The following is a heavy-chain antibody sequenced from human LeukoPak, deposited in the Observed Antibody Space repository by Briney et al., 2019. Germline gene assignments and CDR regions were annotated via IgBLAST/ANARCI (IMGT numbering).Heavy chain of an antibody. D-gene: IGHD3-10*01. CDR3: ARDAKGGLGFDY. V-gene: IGHV4-31*03. CDR2: IYYSGST. Sequence: SETLSLTCTVSGGSISSGGYYWSWIRQHPGKGLEWIGYIYYSGSTYYNPSLKSRVTISVDTSRNQFSLKLSSVTAADTAVYYCARDAKGGLGFDYWGQGTLVTVSS. CDR1: GGSISSGGYY. J-gene: IGHJ4*02.